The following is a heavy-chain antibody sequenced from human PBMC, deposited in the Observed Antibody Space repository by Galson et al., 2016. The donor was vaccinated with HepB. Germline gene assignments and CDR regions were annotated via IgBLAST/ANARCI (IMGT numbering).Heavy chain of an antibody. D-gene: IGHD3-22*01. V-gene: IGHV2-70*11. CDR1: GFSVNTSGMS. J-gene: IGHJ4*02. Sequence: PALVKPTQTLTLTCTVSGFSVNTSGMSVSWIRQPPGKALDWLAGIDWDGDENYRASLKTRLTISKDTSKNQVVLTMTNMDPVDTATYFCVRSNRYYDNSGSPIFDHWGRGTVVAVSS. CDR3: VRSNRYYDNSGSPIFDH. CDR2: IDWDGDE.